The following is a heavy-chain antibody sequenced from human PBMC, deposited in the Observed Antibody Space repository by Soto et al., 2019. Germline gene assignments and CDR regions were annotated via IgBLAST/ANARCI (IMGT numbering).Heavy chain of an antibody. CDR3: AKCIQVNWKYDAFHI. D-gene: IGHD1-7*01. CDR2: ITASGGTT. Sequence: ESGGGLVQPGGSLRLSCAASGFTFSSYAMSWVRQAPGKGLEWVSHITASGGTTYYADSVKGRFTISRDSSRNTLHRQMNSLRAEDTALYYCAKCIQVNWKYDAFHIWGQGTMVTVSS. J-gene: IGHJ3*02. V-gene: IGHV3-23*01. CDR1: GFTFSSYA.